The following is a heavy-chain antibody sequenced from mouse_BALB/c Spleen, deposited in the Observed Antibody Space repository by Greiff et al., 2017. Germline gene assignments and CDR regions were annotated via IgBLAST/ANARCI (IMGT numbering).Heavy chain of an antibody. V-gene: IGHV1-69*02. CDR1: GYTFTSYW. D-gene: IGHD2-1*01. CDR2: IYPSDSYT. Sequence: QVQLQQPGAELVRPGASVKLSCKASGYTFTSYWINWVKQRPGQGLEWIGNIYPSDSYTNYNQKFKDKATLTVDKSSSTAYMQLSSPTSEDSAVYYCTGGNYGFAYWGQGTLVTVSA. J-gene: IGHJ3*01. CDR3: TGGNYGFAY.